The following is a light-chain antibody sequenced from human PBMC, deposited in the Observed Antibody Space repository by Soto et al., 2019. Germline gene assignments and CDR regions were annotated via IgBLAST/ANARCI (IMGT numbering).Light chain of an antibody. J-gene: IGKJ3*01. CDR1: QSVSSY. Sequence: EIVLTQSPATLSLSPGERATLSCRASQSVSSYLAWYQQKPGQAPRLLIDDASNRATGIPARFSGGGSGTDFPLTISSLEPEVFAVYYCQQRSTSFTFGPGTKVDIK. V-gene: IGKV3-11*01. CDR3: QQRSTSFT. CDR2: DAS.